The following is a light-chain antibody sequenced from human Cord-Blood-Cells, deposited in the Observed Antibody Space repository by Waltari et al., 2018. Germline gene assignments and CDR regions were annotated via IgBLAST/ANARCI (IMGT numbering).Light chain of an antibody. Sequence: QSALTQPASVSGSPGQSITISCTGTSSDVGGYNYVSWYQQHPGKAPKLMIYDVSKRPSGVSKRFSDAKSGNTASLTISGLQAEDEADYYCSSYTSSSTWVFGGGTKLTVL. J-gene: IGLJ3*02. V-gene: IGLV2-14*01. CDR3: SSYTSSSTWV. CDR2: DVS. CDR1: SSDVGGYNY.